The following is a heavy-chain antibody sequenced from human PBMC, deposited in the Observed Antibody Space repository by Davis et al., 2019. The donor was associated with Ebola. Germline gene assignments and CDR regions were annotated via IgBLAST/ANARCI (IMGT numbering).Heavy chain of an antibody. CDR3: ARLDTIFGVVDDY. CDR2: IYSGGST. Sequence: LSLTCAASGFTVSSNYMSWVRQAPGKGLEWVSVIYSGGSTYYADSVKGRFTISRDNSKNTLYLQMNSLRAEDTAVYYCARLDTIFGVVDDYWGQGTLVTVSS. V-gene: IGHV3-66*04. CDR1: GFTVSSNY. D-gene: IGHD3-3*01. J-gene: IGHJ4*02.